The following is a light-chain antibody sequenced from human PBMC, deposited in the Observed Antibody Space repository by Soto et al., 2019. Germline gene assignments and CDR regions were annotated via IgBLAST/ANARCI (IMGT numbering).Light chain of an antibody. CDR1: SSDVGGYNY. CDR2: EVS. V-gene: IGLV2-8*01. J-gene: IGLJ2*01. Sequence: QSVLTKPPSASGSPGQSFAISCTGTSSDVGGYNYVSWYQQHPGKAPKLMIYEVSKRPSGVPDRFSGSKSGNTASLTVSGLQAEDEADYYCSSYAGSNNVVFGGGTQLTVL. CDR3: SSYAGSNNVV.